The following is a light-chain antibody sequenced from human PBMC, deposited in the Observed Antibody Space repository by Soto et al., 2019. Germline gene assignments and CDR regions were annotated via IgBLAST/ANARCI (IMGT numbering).Light chain of an antibody. V-gene: IGLV1-44*01. CDR3: TSYTITHIPVI. J-gene: IGLJ2*01. Sequence: QAVVTQPPSVSGTPGLRVTISCSGGSSNIGRDTVNWYQQLPGTAPKLLMFNDDQRPSGVPDRFSGSRSGTSASLAISGLQSEDEASYYCTSYTITHIPVIFGGGTKLTVL. CDR2: NDD. CDR1: SSNIGRDT.